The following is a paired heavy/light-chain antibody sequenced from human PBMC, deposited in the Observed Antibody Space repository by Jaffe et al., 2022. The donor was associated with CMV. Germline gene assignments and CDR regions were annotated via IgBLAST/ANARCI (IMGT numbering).Light chain of an antibody. Sequence: IQLTQSPSSLSASIGDRVTITCRASQDISTYLAWYQQKPGKAPKLLISAASTLQSGVPSRFRGGGSGTDFTLTISSLQPEDFATYYCQQLNSYPRTFGGGTKVEIK. V-gene: IGKV1-9*01. CDR1: QDISTY. CDR3: QQLNSYPRT. CDR2: AAS. J-gene: IGKJ4*01.
Heavy chain of an antibody. Sequence: EVQLVESGGGLVQPGGSLRLSCAASGFIVSKNYMSWVRQAPGKGLEWVSVLYTSGLTYYGDSLKDRFTISRDNSKNTLYLQMNSLRVEDTAVYYCARNLGGSGDGYRGYLDYWGQGTLVTVSS. CDR1: GFIVSKNY. CDR3: ARNLGGSGDGYRGYLDY. D-gene: IGHD3-16*01. CDR2: LYTSGLT. V-gene: IGHV3-66*01. J-gene: IGHJ4*02.